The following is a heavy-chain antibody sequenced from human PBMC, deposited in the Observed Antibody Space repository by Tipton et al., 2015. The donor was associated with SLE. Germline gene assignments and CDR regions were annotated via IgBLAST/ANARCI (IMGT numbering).Heavy chain of an antibody. CDR2: IYSSGDR. CDR3: ARGSDGEYVRYFDV. Sequence: TLSLTCSVSGDSMNNYYWSWIRQPAGMPLEWIGRIYSSGDRDYNPSLRSRVTMSIDASQNRVSLRLKSVSAADTAVYYCARGSDGEYVRYFDVWGPGTLVTVSS. J-gene: IGHJ2*01. CDR1: GDSMNNYY. V-gene: IGHV4-4*07. D-gene: IGHD4-17*01.